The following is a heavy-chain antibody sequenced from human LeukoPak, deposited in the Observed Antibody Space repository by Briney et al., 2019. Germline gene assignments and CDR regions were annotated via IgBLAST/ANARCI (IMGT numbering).Heavy chain of an antibody. CDR2: ITWNGGSI. J-gene: IGHJ6*02. V-gene: IGHV3-20*01. Sequence: GGSLRLSCAASGFTFDDYGMSWVRQAPGKGLEWVSGITWNGGSIGHADSVKGRFTISRDNAKNSLYLQMNSLRAEDTALYDCARAMTDNYYYGMDVWGQGTTVTVSS. CDR3: ARAMTDNYYYGMDV. D-gene: IGHD2-21*02. CDR1: GFTFDDYG.